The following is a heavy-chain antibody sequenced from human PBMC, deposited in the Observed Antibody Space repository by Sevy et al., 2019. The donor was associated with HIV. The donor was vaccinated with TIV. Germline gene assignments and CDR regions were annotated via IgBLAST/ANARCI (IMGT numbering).Heavy chain of an antibody. CDR2: ISGSGGST. D-gene: IGHD1-26*01. J-gene: IGHJ4*02. CDR3: AKIGSRSYYIFYYFDY. V-gene: IGHV3-23*01. Sequence: GESLKISCAASGFTFSSYAMSWVRQAPGKGLEWVSAISGSGGSTYYADSVKGRFTISRDNSKNTLYLQMNSLRAEDTAVYYCAKIGSRSYYIFYYFDYWGQGTLVTVSS. CDR1: GFTFSSYA.